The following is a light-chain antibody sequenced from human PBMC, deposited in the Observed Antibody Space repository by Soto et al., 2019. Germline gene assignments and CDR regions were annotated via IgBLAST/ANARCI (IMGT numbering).Light chain of an antibody. V-gene: IGLV3-21*02. J-gene: IGLJ2*01. Sequence: SYVLTQPPAVSVAPGQTARITCGGNNIGSKRVHWYQQKAGQAPLLVVYGSNDRPSGIPERFSGSKYGNTATLTISGVEAGDEADYHCQVWDSSADHVVFGGGTKLTVL. CDR1: NIGSKR. CDR3: QVWDSSADHVV. CDR2: GSN.